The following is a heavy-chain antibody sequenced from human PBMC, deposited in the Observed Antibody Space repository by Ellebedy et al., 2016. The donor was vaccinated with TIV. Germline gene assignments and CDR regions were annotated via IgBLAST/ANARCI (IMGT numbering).Heavy chain of an antibody. CDR3: ARDEHFGYSYGSAEYFQH. D-gene: IGHD5-18*01. CDR1: GFTFSSYW. CDR2: IKQDGSEK. V-gene: IGHV3-7*03. Sequence: GESLTISCAASGFTFSSYWMSWVRQAPGKGLEWVANIKQDGSEKYYVDSVKGRFTISRDNVKNSLYLQMNSLRAEDTAVYYCARDEHFGYSYGSAEYFQHWGQGTLVTVSS. J-gene: IGHJ1*01.